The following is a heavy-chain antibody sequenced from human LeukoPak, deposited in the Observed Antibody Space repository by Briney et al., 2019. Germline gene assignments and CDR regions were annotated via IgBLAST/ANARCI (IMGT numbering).Heavy chain of an antibody. CDR3: ARDSPAIFGEPNDY. D-gene: IGHD3-3*01. CDR2: IIPILGIA. Sequence: ASVNVSCKASGGTFSSYAISWVRQAPGQGLEWMGRIIPILGIANYAQKFQGRVTITADKSTSTAYMELSSLRSEDTAVYYCARDSPAIFGEPNDYWGQGTLVTVSS. CDR1: GGTFSSYA. J-gene: IGHJ4*02. V-gene: IGHV1-69*04.